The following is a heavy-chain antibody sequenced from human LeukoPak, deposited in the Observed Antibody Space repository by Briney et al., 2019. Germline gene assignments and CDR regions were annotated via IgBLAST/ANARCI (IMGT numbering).Heavy chain of an antibody. J-gene: IGHJ3*02. D-gene: IGHD6-19*01. Sequence: PGGSLRLSCAASGFTVSSNYMSWVRQAPGKGLEWVSSISGSGLSTYYADSVKGRFTISRDNSKNTLYLQMNSLRAEDTAVYYCARDGRAVAFDIWGRGTVVSVSS. CDR2: ISGSGLST. CDR3: ARDGRAVAFDI. CDR1: GFTVSSNY. V-gene: IGHV3-23*01.